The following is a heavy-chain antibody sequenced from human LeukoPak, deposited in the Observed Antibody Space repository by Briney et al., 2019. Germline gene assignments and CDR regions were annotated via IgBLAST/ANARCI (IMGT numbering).Heavy chain of an antibody. CDR1: GYTFTSYY. CDR3: ARDTSSGSYWNWFDP. D-gene: IGHD1-26*01. J-gene: IGHJ5*02. CDR2: INPSGGST. Sequence: ASVKVSCKASGYTFTSYYMHWVRQAPGQGLEWMGIINPSGGSTSYAQKFQGRVTMTRDTSTSTVYMELSSLRSEDTAVYYCARDTSSGSYWNWFDPWGQGTLVTVSS. V-gene: IGHV1-46*01.